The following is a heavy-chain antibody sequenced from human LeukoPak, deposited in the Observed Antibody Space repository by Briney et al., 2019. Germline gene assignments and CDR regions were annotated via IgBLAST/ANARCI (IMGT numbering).Heavy chain of an antibody. V-gene: IGHV4-34*01. CDR2: ISYSGTT. D-gene: IGHD3-10*01. J-gene: IGHJ4*02. Sequence: SETLSLTCAVYGGSFSVYYWSWIRQSPGKGLEWIGSISYSGTTYYNPSLKSRVTISVDTSKNQFSLKLNSVTAADTAVFYCAANSADYNTLGSSYKVWGQGTLVTVSS. CDR3: AANSADYNTLGSSYKV. CDR1: GGSFSVYY.